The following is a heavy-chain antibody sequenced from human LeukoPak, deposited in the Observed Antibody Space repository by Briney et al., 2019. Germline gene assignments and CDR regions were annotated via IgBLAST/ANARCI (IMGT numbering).Heavy chain of an antibody. Sequence: GGSLRLSCAASGFSFSSYNMNWVRQTPGKGLEWVSSITSSSTYTFYADSVKGRFTTSRDNAENSLYLQMNSLRDEDTAVYYCARDPYSGGYGAYYYYYMDVWGKGTTVTVSS. CDR1: GFSFSSYN. D-gene: IGHD6-19*01. CDR3: ARDPYSGGYGAYYYYYMDV. J-gene: IGHJ6*03. V-gene: IGHV3-21*01. CDR2: ITSSSTYT.